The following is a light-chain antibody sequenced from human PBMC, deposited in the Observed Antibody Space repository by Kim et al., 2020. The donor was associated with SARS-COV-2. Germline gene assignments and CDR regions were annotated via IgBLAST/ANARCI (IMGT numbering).Light chain of an antibody. CDR2: GAS. CDR3: QQYGSSPWT. J-gene: IGKJ1*01. Sequence: SPGERATLSCRASQSVSNSYLAWVQQKPGQAPRRLMFGASNRATGIPDRFTGSGSGTDFTLTISRLEPEDFAVYFCQQYGSSPWTFGQGTKVDIK. V-gene: IGKV3-20*01. CDR1: QSVSNSY.